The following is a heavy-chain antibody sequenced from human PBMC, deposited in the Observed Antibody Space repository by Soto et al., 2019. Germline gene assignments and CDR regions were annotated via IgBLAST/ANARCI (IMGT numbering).Heavy chain of an antibody. CDR2: IYSTGNT. J-gene: IGHJ6*02. CDR1: GDSMRGSSY. V-gene: IGHV4-39*01. D-gene: IGHD6-13*01. Sequence: SEALSLTSTVSGDSMRGSSYWGWIRQPPGKGLEWIGSIYSTGNTYYNPSLNSQVTISVDTSKNQFSLNVISVTAADTAVYYCRRSSRYSTDVWGQGTTVT. CDR3: RRSSRYSTDV.